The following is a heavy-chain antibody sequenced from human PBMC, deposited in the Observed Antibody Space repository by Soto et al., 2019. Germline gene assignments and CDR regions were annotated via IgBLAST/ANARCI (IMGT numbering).Heavy chain of an antibody. CDR3: ARFSASENWYFDL. D-gene: IGHD5-12*01. Sequence: EVQLVESGGGLVQPGGSLKLSCAASGFTFSVSAMHWVRQASGKGLEWVGRVRSKGNNYATTYAASVKGRFTISRDDSKHTAYLQMTSLKTEDTAVYFCARFSASENWYFDLWGRGTLVTVSS. CDR1: GFTFSVSA. CDR2: VRSKGNNYAT. J-gene: IGHJ2*01. V-gene: IGHV3-73*02.